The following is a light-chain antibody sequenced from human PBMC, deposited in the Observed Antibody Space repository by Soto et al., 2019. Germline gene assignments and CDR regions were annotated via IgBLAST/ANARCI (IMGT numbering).Light chain of an antibody. J-gene: IGKJ2*01. CDR1: QSISTY. V-gene: IGKV1-39*01. Sequence: DVQMTQSPSALSASAGDRVTITCQASQSISTYLNWYQQKPGKAPKLLIYAASNLQSGVPSRFSGSASGTDFTLTISSPQPEDLATYYCQQYYSVPYTFGQGTKLEIK. CDR2: AAS. CDR3: QQYYSVPYT.